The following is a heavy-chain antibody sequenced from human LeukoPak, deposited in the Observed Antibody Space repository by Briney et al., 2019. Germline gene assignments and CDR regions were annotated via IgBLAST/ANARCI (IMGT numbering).Heavy chain of an antibody. CDR2: IGAGGGAT. D-gene: IGHD2-15*01. Sequence: GGSLRLSCAASGFTFSSSGMSWVRQAPGKGLEWVSSIGAGGGATSYADSVKGRFTISRDNSKNTLFLQMNSLRAEDTAVYYCAKSGQVDVCGTGTTVTVSS. CDR1: GFTFSSSG. V-gene: IGHV3-23*01. CDR3: AKSGQVDV. J-gene: IGHJ6*04.